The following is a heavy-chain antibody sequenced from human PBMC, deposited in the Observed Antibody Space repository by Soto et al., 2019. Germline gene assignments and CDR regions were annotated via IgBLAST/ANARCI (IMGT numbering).Heavy chain of an antibody. CDR2: IFYSGST. CDR1: GGSISSSRSY. J-gene: IGHJ4*02. D-gene: IGHD3-9*01. V-gene: IGHV4-39*01. Sequence: SETLSLTCNVSGGSISSSRSYWAWIRQPPGKGLEWIANIFYSGSTYYNPSLASRVTISVDTSKNQFSLKLISLSAADTAVYYCGRLEGLATISYYFDYWGQGALVTVSS. CDR3: GRLEGLATISYYFDY.